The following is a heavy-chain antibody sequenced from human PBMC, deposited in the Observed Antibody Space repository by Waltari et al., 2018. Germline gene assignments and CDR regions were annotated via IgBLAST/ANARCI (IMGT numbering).Heavy chain of an antibody. CDR3: ARGYCSSASCHSRFDP. Sequence: EVQLVESGGGLVQPGGSLRLSCAASGFTFSSHAMSWVRQTPGKGLEWVSVFSGRGCDTNHADSGKGRFTISRDNSKNTLWLQMNSLRAEDTAIYYFARGYCSSASCHSRFDPWGQGTLVTVSA. CDR2: FSGRGCDT. CDR1: GFTFSSHA. V-gene: IGHV3-23*04. D-gene: IGHD2-2*01. J-gene: IGHJ5*02.